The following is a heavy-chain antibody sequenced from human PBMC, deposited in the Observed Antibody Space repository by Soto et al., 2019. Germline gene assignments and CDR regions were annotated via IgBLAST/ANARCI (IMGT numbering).Heavy chain of an antibody. CDR1: GFTFSSYA. CDR2: ISSNGGST. Sequence: GGSLRLSCSASGFTFSSYAMHWVRQAPGKGLEYVSAISSNGGSTYYADSVKGRFTISRDNSKNTLYLQMSSLRAEDTAVYYCVKDNCSGGSCYYYYYGMDVWGQGTTVTVSS. V-gene: IGHV3-64D*06. J-gene: IGHJ6*02. CDR3: VKDNCSGGSCYYYYYGMDV. D-gene: IGHD2-15*01.